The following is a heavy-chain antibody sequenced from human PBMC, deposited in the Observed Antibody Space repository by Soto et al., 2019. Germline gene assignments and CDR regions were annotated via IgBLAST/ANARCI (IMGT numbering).Heavy chain of an antibody. Sequence: QVQLQESGPGLVKPSQTLSLTCTVSGGSISSGGYYWSWIRQHPGKGLEWIGYIYYSGSTYYNPSLKSRVTIPVDTSKNQFSLKLRSVTAGDTAVYYCARGGTGNNWFDPWGQGTLVTVSS. CDR2: IYYSGST. CDR3: ARGGTGNNWFDP. J-gene: IGHJ5*02. CDR1: GGSISSGGYY. D-gene: IGHD3-10*01. V-gene: IGHV4-31*03.